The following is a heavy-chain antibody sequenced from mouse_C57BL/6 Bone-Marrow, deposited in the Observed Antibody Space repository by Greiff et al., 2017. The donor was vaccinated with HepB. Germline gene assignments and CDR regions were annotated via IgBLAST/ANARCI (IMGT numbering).Heavy chain of an antibody. D-gene: IGHD1-1*01. J-gene: IGHJ3*01. CDR3: VKAVSYGSCYTWFAY. CDR1: GFTFTDYS. CDR2: IRNKANGYTT. V-gene: IGHV7-4*01. Sequence: EVMLVESGGGLVQPGASLRLSCAASGFTFTDYSMSWVRQPPGKAPEWLALIRNKANGYTTEYTASVKGRFTISRYNSQNILYLQMNTLRAEDSATYYCVKAVSYGSCYTWFAYWGQGTLVTVSA.